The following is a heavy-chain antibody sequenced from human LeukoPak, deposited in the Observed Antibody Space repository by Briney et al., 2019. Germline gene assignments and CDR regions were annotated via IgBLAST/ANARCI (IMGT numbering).Heavy chain of an antibody. J-gene: IGHJ4*02. Sequence: ASVKVSCKASGYTFTGYYMHWVRPAPGQGLEWMGWINPNSGGTNYAQKFQGRVTMTRDTSISTAYMELSRLRSDDTAVYYCARASPQWVDYFDYWGQGTLVTVSS. V-gene: IGHV1-2*02. D-gene: IGHD6-19*01. CDR1: GYTFTGYY. CDR3: ARASPQWVDYFDY. CDR2: INPNSGGT.